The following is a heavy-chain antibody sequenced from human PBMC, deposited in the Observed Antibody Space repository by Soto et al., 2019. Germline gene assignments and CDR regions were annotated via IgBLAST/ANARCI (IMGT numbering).Heavy chain of an antibody. D-gene: IGHD6-19*01. J-gene: IGHJ6*02. Sequence: SVKVSCKASGFTFTSSAVQWVRQARGQRLEWIGWIVVGSGNTNYAQKFQERVTITRDMSTSTAYMELSSLRSEDTAVYYCAAERISSGWYSGYYYYGMDVWGQGTTVTVSS. CDR2: IVVGSGNT. CDR1: GFTFTSSA. V-gene: IGHV1-58*01. CDR3: AAERISSGWYSGYYYYGMDV.